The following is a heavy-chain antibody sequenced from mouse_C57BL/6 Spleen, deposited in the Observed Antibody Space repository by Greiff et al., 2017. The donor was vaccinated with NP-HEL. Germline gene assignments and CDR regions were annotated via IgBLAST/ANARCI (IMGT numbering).Heavy chain of an antibody. J-gene: IGHJ2*01. D-gene: IGHD4-1*01. CDR2: ISSGSSTI. Sequence: EVKLVESGGGLVKPGGSLKLSCAASGFTFSDYGMHWVRQAPEKGLEWVAYISSGSSTIYYADTVKGRFTISRDNAKNTLFLQMTSLRSEDTAMYYCAWAGTAYYFDYWGQGTTLTVSS. CDR3: AWAGTAYYFDY. V-gene: IGHV5-17*01. CDR1: GFTFSDYG.